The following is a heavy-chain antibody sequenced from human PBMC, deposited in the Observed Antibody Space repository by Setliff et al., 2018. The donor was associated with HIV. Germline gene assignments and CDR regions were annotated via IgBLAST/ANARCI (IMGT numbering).Heavy chain of an antibody. CDR3: ARAGVYSYYDFDP. CDR1: GGSIRSGNYY. D-gene: IGHD4-4*01. Sequence: ASETLSLTCTVSGGSIRSGNYYWSWIRQLPGKGLEWIGYIYYSGITYYNPSLKSRVTISVDTSKNHFSLKLNSVTAADTAVYYCARAGVYSYYDFDPWGQGTLVTVSS. V-gene: IGHV4-31*03. J-gene: IGHJ5*02. CDR2: IYYSGIT.